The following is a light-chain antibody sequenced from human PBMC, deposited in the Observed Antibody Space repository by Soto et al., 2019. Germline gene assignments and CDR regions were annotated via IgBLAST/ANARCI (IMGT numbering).Light chain of an antibody. Sequence: QMTQSPWCLSASVCDRVTMTCRASQGIRNDLGWYQQKPGEAPKLLIYAASSLQSGVPSRFSGSGSGTDFTLTISSMQPQDFATYHCLQDYNYPRTFGQGTKVDIK. CDR1: QGIRND. CDR3: LQDYNYPRT. J-gene: IGKJ1*01. CDR2: AAS. V-gene: IGKV1-6*01.